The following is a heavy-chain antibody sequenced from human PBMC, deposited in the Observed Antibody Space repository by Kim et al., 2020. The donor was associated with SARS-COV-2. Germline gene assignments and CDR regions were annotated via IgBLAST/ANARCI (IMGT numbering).Heavy chain of an antibody. J-gene: IGHJ4*02. D-gene: IGHD1-26*01. CDR2: ISYDGSNK. CDR1: GFTFSSYA. Sequence: GGSLRLSCAASGFTFSSYAMHWVRQAPGKGLEWVAVISYDGSNKYYVDSVKGRFTISRDNSKNTLYLQMNSLRAEDTAVYYCALRLGGSYGYYFDYWGQGTLVTVSS. V-gene: IGHV3-30*04. CDR3: ALRLGGSYGYYFDY.